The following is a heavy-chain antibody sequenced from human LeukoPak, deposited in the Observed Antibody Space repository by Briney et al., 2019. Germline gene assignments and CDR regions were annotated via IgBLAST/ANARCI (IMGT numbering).Heavy chain of an antibody. V-gene: IGHV4-30-2*01. D-gene: IGHD3-22*01. J-gene: IGHJ3*02. Sequence: PSETLSLTCAVSGGSISSGGYPWSWIRQPPGTGLEWIGYIYHSGSTYYNPSLKSRVTISVDRSKNQFSLKLSSVTAADTAVYYCARQMRDYYDSSGYHPDAFDIWGQGTMVTVSS. CDR2: IYHSGST. CDR3: ARQMRDYYDSSGYHPDAFDI. CDR1: GGSISSGGYP.